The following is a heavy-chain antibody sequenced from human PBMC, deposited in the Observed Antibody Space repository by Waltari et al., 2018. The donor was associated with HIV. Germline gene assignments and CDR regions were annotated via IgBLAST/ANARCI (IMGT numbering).Heavy chain of an antibody. D-gene: IGHD1-26*01. J-gene: IGHJ4*02. Sequence: QLQLVESGGGVVQPGRSLRLSCAASGLTFSRYGMPRVPQAPGKGVEWVAVISYDGSNKYYADSVKGRFTISRDNSKNTLYLQMNSLRAEDTAVYYCAKGPKWELLPFDYWGQGTLVTVSS. CDR1: GLTFSRYG. V-gene: IGHV3-30*18. CDR3: AKGPKWELLPFDY. CDR2: ISYDGSNK.